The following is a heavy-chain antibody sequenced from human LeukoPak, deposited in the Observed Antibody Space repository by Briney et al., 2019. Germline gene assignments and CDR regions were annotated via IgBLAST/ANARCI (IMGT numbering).Heavy chain of an antibody. D-gene: IGHD5-18*01. J-gene: IGHJ4*02. CDR1: GFTFSRSA. CDR3: TSRGLQDTLTIFDY. CDR2: IRSRTNKYAT. Sequence: PGGSLRLSCAASGFTFSRSAMHWVRQAPGKGLEWVGRIRSRTNKYATAYAASVEGRFSISRDDSTNTAYLQMNSLKTEDTAVYYCTSRGLQDTLTIFDYWGQGTLVTVSS. V-gene: IGHV3-73*01.